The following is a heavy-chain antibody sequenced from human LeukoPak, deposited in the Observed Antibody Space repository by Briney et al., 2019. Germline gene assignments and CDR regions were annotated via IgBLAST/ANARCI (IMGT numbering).Heavy chain of an antibody. CDR3: ARGLTGYYSGLEFDY. Sequence: GASVKVSCKASGGTFSSYAISWVRQAPGQGLEWMGGIIPIFGTANYAQKFQGRVTITADESTSTAYMELSSLRSEDTAVYYCARGLTGYYSGLEFDYWGQGTLVTVSS. V-gene: IGHV1-69*13. CDR1: GGTFSSYA. J-gene: IGHJ4*02. D-gene: IGHD3-9*01. CDR2: IIPIFGTA.